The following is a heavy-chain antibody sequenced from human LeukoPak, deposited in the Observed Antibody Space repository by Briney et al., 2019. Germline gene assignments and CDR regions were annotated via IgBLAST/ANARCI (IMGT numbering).Heavy chain of an antibody. J-gene: IGHJ4*02. V-gene: IGHV3-33*01. Sequence: PGGSLRLSCGASGFTFSTYGMHWVRQAPGKGLEWLAIIWYDGSIKYYVDSVKGRFTISRDNSKNTLYLQMNSLRAEDTAVYYCARVTGTWWADYWGQGTLVTVSS. D-gene: IGHD2-8*02. CDR1: GFTFSTYG. CDR3: ARVTGTWWADY. CDR2: IWYDGSIK.